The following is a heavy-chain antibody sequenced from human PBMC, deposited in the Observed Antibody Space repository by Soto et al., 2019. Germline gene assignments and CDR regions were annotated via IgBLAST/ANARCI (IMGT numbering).Heavy chain of an antibody. Sequence: GGSPRLSCAASGFTFSSYAMHWVRQAPGKGLEWVAVISYDGSNKYYADSVKGRFTISRDNSKNTLYLQMNSLRAEDTAVYYCARAPSEWESGLDYWGQGTLVTVSS. V-gene: IGHV3-30-3*01. CDR2: ISYDGSNK. D-gene: IGHD1-26*01. CDR1: GFTFSSYA. J-gene: IGHJ4*02. CDR3: ARAPSEWESGLDY.